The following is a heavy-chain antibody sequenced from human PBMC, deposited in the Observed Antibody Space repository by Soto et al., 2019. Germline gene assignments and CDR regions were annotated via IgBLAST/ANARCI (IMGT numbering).Heavy chain of an antibody. Sequence: ASVKVSCKASGYSFTSYDINWVRKATGQGLEWMGWMNPNSGNTGYAQKFQGRVTMTRNTSISTAYMELSSLRSEDTAVYYCARYCSSTSCYKKNAFDIWGQGTMVTVSS. J-gene: IGHJ3*02. CDR3: ARYCSSTSCYKKNAFDI. V-gene: IGHV1-8*01. D-gene: IGHD2-2*02. CDR2: MNPNSGNT. CDR1: GYSFTSYD.